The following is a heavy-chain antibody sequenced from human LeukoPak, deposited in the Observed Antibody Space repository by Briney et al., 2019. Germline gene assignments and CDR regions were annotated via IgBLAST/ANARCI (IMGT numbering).Heavy chain of an antibody. CDR3: AREVMLYYYDSSGYSPFDAFDI. J-gene: IGHJ3*02. V-gene: IGHV1-18*01. Sequence: ASVKVSCKASGYTFTSYGISWVRQAPAQELEWMGWISDYNGNTNYAQKLQGRVTMTTDTSTSTAYMELRSLRSDDTAVYYCAREVMLYYYDSSGYSPFDAFDIWGQGTMVTVSS. CDR2: ISDYNGNT. D-gene: IGHD3-22*01. CDR1: GYTFTSYG.